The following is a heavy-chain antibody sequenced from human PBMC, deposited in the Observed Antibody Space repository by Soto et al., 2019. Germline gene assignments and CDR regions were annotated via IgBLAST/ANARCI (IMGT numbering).Heavy chain of an antibody. J-gene: IGHJ6*02. CDR2: IYYSGST. V-gene: IGHV4-31*03. D-gene: IGHD3-10*01. CDR3: ARDRGGWFGELLSGMDV. Sequence: QVQLQESGPGLVKPSQTLSLTCTVSGGSISSGGYYWSWIRQHPGKGLEWIGYIYYSGSTYYNPSLKSRVTISVDTSKNQFSLKLSSVTAADTAVYYCARDRGGWFGELLSGMDVWGQGTTVTVSS. CDR1: GGSISSGGYY.